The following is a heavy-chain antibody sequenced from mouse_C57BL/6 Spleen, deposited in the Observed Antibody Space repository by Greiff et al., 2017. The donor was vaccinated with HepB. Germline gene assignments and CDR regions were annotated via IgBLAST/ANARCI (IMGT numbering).Heavy chain of an antibody. V-gene: IGHV1-52*01. Sequence: VQLQQPGAELVRPGSSVKLSCKASGYTFTSYWMHWVKQRPIQGLEWIGNIDPSDSETHYNQKFKDKATLTVDKSSSTAYMQLSSLTSEDSAVYYCARYYYGGVDYWGQGTSVTVSS. CDR1: GYTFTSYW. CDR3: ARYYYGGVDY. D-gene: IGHD1-1*01. CDR2: IDPSDSET. J-gene: IGHJ4*01.